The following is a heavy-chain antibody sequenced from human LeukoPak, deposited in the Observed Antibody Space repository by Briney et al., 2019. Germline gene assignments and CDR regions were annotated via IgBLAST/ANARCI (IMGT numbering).Heavy chain of an antibody. V-gene: IGHV1-24*01. D-gene: IGHD3-9*01. Sequence: ASVKVSCKVSGYTLTVLYMHWVRQAPGKGLEWMGGFDPEDGETIYAQKFQGRVTMTEDTSTDTAYMELSSLRSEDTAVYYCATGLRYFDWLSLDYWGQGTLVTVSS. CDR1: GYTLTVLY. CDR2: FDPEDGET. J-gene: IGHJ4*02. CDR3: ATGLRYFDWLSLDY.